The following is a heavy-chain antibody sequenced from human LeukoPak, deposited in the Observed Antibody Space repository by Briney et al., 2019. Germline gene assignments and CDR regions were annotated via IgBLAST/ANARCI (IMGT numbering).Heavy chain of an antibody. CDR2: ISYDGSNK. CDR1: GFTFSSYA. D-gene: IGHD5-18*01. J-gene: IGHJ4*02. Sequence: GGSLRLCCAASGFTFSSYAMHWVRQAPGKGLEWVAVISYDGSNKYYADSVKGRFTISRDNSKNTLYLQMNSLRAGDTAVYYCARVDVTYSYGYGKQWGQGTLVSVSS. V-gene: IGHV3-30*04. CDR3: ARVDVTYSYGYGKQ.